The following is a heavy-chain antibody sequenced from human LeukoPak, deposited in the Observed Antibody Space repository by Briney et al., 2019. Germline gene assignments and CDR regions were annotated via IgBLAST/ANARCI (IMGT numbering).Heavy chain of an antibody. Sequence: GGSLRLSCAASGFTFSSYWTSWVRQAPGKGLEWVANIKQDGSEKYYVDSVKGRFTISRDNAKNSLYLQMNSLRAEDTAVYYCAGGGAVDFDYWGQGTLVTVSS. V-gene: IGHV3-7*04. CDR2: IKQDGSEK. D-gene: IGHD1-26*01. CDR3: AGGGAVDFDY. J-gene: IGHJ4*02. CDR1: GFTFSSYW.